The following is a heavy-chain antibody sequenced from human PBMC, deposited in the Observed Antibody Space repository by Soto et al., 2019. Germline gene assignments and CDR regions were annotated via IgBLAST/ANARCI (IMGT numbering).Heavy chain of an antibody. Sequence: GGSLRLSCAASGFTFSSYWMSWVRQAPGKGLEWVANIKQDGSEKYYVDSVKGRFTISRDNAKNSLYLQMNSLRAEDTAVYYCARDYDRSSSGWLHWGQGTLVTVSS. CDR3: ARDYDRSSSGWLH. CDR1: GFTFSSYW. J-gene: IGHJ4*02. CDR2: IKQDGSEK. D-gene: IGHD6-19*01. V-gene: IGHV3-7*01.